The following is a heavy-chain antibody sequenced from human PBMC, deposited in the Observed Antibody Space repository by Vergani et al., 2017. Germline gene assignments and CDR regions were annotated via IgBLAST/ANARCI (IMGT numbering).Heavy chain of an antibody. CDR1: GGSISSGGYS. V-gene: IGHV4-30-2*01. CDR3: ARVGSSGYYPNWVDP. D-gene: IGHD3-22*01. CDR2: IYHSGST. Sequence: QVQLQESGPGLAKPSQTLSLTCAVSGGSISSGGYSWSWIRQPPGKGLEWIGYIYHSGSTYYNPSLKSRVTISVDRSKNQFSLKLSSVTAADTAVYYCARVGSSGYYPNWVDPWGQGTLVTVSS. J-gene: IGHJ5*02.